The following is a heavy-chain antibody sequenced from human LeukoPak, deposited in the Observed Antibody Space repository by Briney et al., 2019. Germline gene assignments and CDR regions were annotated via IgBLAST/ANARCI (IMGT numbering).Heavy chain of an antibody. V-gene: IGHV4-30-4*01. CDR3: ARLPEGARGSYFDY. Sequence: TSQTLSLTSTVSGGSISSGDYYWSWIRQPPGKGLEWIGYIYYSGSTYYNPSLKSRVTISVDTSKNQFSLKLSSVTAADTAVYYCARLPEGARGSYFDYWGQGTLVTVSS. J-gene: IGHJ4*02. D-gene: IGHD3-10*01. CDR1: GGSISSGDYY. CDR2: IYYSGST.